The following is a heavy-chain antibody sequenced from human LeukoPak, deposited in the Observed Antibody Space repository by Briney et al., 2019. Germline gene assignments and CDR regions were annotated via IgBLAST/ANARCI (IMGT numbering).Heavy chain of an antibody. J-gene: IGHJ5*02. Sequence: PSETLSLTCGVSDYSITSDYYWGWIRQPPGKGLEWIGSIYHSGSTYYNPSLKSRVTISVDTSKNQFSLKLTSVTAADTALYYCARENTSGTNWFDPWGQGTLATVSS. V-gene: IGHV4-38-2*02. CDR2: IYHSGST. CDR3: ARENTSGTNWFDP. CDR1: DYSITSDYY. D-gene: IGHD3-10*01.